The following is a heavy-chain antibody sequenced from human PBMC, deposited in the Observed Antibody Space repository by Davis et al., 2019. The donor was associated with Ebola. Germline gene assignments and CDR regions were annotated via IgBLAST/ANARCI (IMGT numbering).Heavy chain of an antibody. CDR2: IWYDGSNK. CDR1: GFTFSSYG. J-gene: IGHJ6*02. CDR3: ARDDLGKAALLYYYGMDV. D-gene: IGHD6-13*01. Sequence: PGGSLRLSCAASGFTFSSYGMHWVRQAPGKGLEWVAVIWYDGSNKYYADSVKGRFTISRDNSKNTLYLQMNSLRAEDTAVYYCARDDLGKAALLYYYGMDVWGQGTTVTVSS. V-gene: IGHV3-33*01.